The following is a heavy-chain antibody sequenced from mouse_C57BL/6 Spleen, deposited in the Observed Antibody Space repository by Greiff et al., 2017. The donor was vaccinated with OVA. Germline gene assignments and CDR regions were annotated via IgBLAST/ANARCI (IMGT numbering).Heavy chain of an antibody. Sequence: QVQLQQSGPGLVQPSQSLSITCTVSGFSLTSYGVHWVRQSPGKGLEWLGVIWSGGSTDYNAAFISRLSISKDNSKSQVFFKMNSLQADDTAIYYCASPYDYDAPYAMDYWGQGTSVTVSS. J-gene: IGHJ4*01. CDR2: IWSGGST. V-gene: IGHV2-2*01. CDR1: GFSLTSYG. D-gene: IGHD2-4*01. CDR3: ASPYDYDAPYAMDY.